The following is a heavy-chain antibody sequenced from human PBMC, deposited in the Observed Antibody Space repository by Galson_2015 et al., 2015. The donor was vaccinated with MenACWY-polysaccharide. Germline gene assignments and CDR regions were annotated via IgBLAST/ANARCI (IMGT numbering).Heavy chain of an antibody. CDR2: IKPDGSDK. J-gene: IGHJ4*02. Sequence: SLRLSCAASGFTFSTYWMSWVRQAPGKGLEWVANIKPDGSDKYYEDSVKGRFTISRDNAKNSLYLQMNGLRAEDTAIFFCARATYNGGWYPAYFDYWGQGALVTVSS. D-gene: IGHD6-19*01. CDR1: GFTFSTYW. CDR3: ARATYNGGWYPAYFDY. V-gene: IGHV3-7*01.